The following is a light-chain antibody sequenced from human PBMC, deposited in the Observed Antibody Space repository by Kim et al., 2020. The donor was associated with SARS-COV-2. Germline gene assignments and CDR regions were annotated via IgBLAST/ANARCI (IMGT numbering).Light chain of an antibody. J-gene: IGLJ2*01. V-gene: IGLV1-47*01. CDR2: RNN. CDR1: SSNIGSEY. Sequence: ELTQPPSASGTPGQTVTISCSGSSSNIGSEYVYWYQQFPGTAPKLLIYRNNQRPSGVPDRFSGSKSGTSASLAISGLRSEDESDYHCAAWDGSLNAVVFGGGTQLTVL. CDR3: AAWDGSLNAVV.